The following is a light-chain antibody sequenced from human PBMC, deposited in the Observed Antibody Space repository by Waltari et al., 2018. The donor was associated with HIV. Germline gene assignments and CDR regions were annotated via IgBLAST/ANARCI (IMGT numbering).Light chain of an antibody. CDR3: ATWDDILSGYL. CDR2: KDN. Sequence: QSVPTQPPSASGTPGQRVAISCSGSTSNLGSNFVYWYQQLPGTAPKLLIYKDNQRPSGVPERFSASKSGSSSSLAISGLRSEDEAEYYCATWDDILSGYLFGTGTKVTVL. CDR1: TSNLGSNF. V-gene: IGLV1-47*01. J-gene: IGLJ1*01.